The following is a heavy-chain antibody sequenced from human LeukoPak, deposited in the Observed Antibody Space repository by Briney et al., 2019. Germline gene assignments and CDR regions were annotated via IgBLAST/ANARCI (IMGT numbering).Heavy chain of an antibody. D-gene: IGHD2-2*03. J-gene: IGHJ4*02. CDR1: GGSFSGYY. CDR3: ARGQPEGLDLAQYYFDY. CDR2: INHSGST. Sequence: SETLSLTCAVYGGSFSGYYLSWIRQPPGKGLEWIGEINHSGSTNYNPSLKSRVTISVDTSKNQFSLKLSSVTAADTAVYYCARGQPEGLDLAQYYFDYWGQGTLVTVSS. V-gene: IGHV4-34*01.